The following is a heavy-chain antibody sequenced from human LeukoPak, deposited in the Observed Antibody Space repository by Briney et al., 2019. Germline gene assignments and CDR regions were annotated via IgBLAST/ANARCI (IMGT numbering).Heavy chain of an antibody. J-gene: IGHJ4*02. Sequence: GESLKISCKGSGYSFTSYWIGWVRQMPGKGLEWMGIIYPGDSDTRYSPSFQGQVTISADKSISTAYLQWSSLEASDTAMYYCARHGERGYSSSWPFDYWGQGTLVTVSS. CDR2: IYPGDSDT. CDR3: ARHGERGYSSSWPFDY. V-gene: IGHV5-51*01. D-gene: IGHD6-13*01. CDR1: GYSFTSYW.